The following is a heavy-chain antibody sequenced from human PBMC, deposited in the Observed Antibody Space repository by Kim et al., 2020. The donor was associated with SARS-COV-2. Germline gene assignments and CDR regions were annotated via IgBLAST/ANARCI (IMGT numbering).Heavy chain of an antibody. CDR3: AKDRLAARHSYNWFDP. CDR2: ISGSGGST. Sequence: GGSLRLSCTASGFTFSSYAMSWVRQAPGKGLEWVSAISGSGGSTYYADSVKGRFTISRDNSKNTLYLQMNSLRAEDTAVYYCAKDRLAARHSYNWFDPWGQGTLVTVSS. V-gene: IGHV3-23*01. CDR1: GFTFSSYA. J-gene: IGHJ5*02. D-gene: IGHD6-6*01.